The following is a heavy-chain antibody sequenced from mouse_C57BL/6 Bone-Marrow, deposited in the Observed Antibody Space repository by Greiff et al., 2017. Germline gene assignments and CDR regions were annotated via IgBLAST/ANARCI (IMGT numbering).Heavy chain of an antibody. CDR3: ATYYYGSSWGYFDV. D-gene: IGHD1-1*01. V-gene: IGHV1-26*01. J-gene: IGHJ1*03. CDR2: INPNNGGT. Sequence: EVQLQQSGPELVKPGASVKISCKASGYTFTDYYMNWVKQSHGKSLEWIGDINPNNGGTSYNQKFKGKATLTVDKSSSTAYMELRSLTSEDSAVYYCATYYYGSSWGYFDVWGTGTTVTVSS. CDR1: GYTFTDYY.